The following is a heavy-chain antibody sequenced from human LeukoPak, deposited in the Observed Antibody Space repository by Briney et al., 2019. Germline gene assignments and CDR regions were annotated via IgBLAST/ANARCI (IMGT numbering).Heavy chain of an antibody. J-gene: IGHJ5*02. Sequence: GGSLRLSCAASGFTFSSYAMHWVRQAPGKGLEWVATIIAGGRGATYYADSVKGRFTLSRDRSKKTLSPQMNRLRVEDTGIYYCAELNGRINWFDPWGQGTLVTVSS. CDR2: IIAGGRGAT. D-gene: IGHD1-7*01. CDR1: GFTFSSYA. CDR3: AELNGRINWFDP. V-gene: IGHV3-23*01.